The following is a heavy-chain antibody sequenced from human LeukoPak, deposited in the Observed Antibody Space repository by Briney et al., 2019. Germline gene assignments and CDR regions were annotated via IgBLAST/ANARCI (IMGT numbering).Heavy chain of an antibody. Sequence: PGGSLRLSCAASGFTFDDYGMSWVRQAPGKGLEWVSAINWNGGSTGYADSVKGRFTISRDNAKNSLYLQMNSLRAEDTALYYCARAPVGARGLDYWGQGTLVTVSS. V-gene: IGHV3-20*04. CDR3: ARAPVGARGLDY. J-gene: IGHJ4*02. CDR2: INWNGGST. CDR1: GFTFDDYG. D-gene: IGHD1-26*01.